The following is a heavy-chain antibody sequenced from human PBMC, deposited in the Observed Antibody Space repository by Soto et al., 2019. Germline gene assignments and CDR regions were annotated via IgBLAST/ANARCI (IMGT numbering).Heavy chain of an antibody. Sequence: VKVSCKASGGTFSSYAISWVRQAPGQGLEWMGGIIPIFGTANYAQKFQGRVTITADESTSTAYMELSSLRSEDTAVYYCARTPFGGVIVNIWFDPWGQGTLVTVSS. D-gene: IGHD3-16*02. CDR2: IIPIFGTA. CDR3: ARTPFGGVIVNIWFDP. V-gene: IGHV1-69*13. J-gene: IGHJ5*02. CDR1: GGTFSSYA.